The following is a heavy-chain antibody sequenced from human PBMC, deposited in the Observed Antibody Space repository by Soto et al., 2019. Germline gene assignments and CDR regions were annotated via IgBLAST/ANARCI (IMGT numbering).Heavy chain of an antibody. Sequence: EVQLLESGGGLVQPGGSLRLSCAASGFTFSSYAMSWVRQAPGKGLEWVSAISGSGGSTYYADSVKGRFTISRDNSKNTLYLQMNSLRAEDTAVYYCAKDQDYYGSGSLVGAFDIWGQGTMVTVSS. D-gene: IGHD3-10*01. CDR3: AKDQDYYGSGSLVGAFDI. J-gene: IGHJ3*02. V-gene: IGHV3-23*01. CDR2: ISGSGGST. CDR1: GFTFSSYA.